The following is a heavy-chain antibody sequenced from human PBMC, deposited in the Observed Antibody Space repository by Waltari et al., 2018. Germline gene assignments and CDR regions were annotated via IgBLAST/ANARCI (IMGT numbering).Heavy chain of an antibody. CDR3: ASEPFYAR. V-gene: IGHV1-8*02. CDR2: MTPNSGNT. CDR1: GYTFATYD. D-gene: IGHD2-2*01. J-gene: IGHJ4*02. Sequence: QVQLVQSGAEVKKPGASVRVSCTASGYTFATYDINWVRQAPGQGLEYMGWMTPNSGNTGYAQKFRGRLTFTGDTSISTAYMELSSLTSEDTAVYYCASEPFYARWGQGTLVTVSS.